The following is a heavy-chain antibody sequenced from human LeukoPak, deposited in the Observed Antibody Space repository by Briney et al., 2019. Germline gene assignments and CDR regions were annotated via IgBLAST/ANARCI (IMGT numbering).Heavy chain of an antibody. CDR3: ARWHYDSSGYYLFDY. D-gene: IGHD3-22*01. Sequence: PGGSLRLSCAASGFTFSSYSMNWVRQAPGKGLEWVPSISSSSYIYYADSVKGRFTISRDNAKNSLYLQMNSLRAEDTAVYYCARWHYDSSGYYLFDYWGQGTLVTVSS. J-gene: IGHJ4*02. CDR2: ISSSSYI. V-gene: IGHV3-21*01. CDR1: GFTFSSYS.